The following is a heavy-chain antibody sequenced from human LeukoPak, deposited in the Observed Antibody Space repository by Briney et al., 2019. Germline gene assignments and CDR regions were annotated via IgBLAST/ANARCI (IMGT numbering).Heavy chain of an antibody. D-gene: IGHD6-13*01. CDR1: GFTFSSYA. V-gene: IGHV3-23*01. J-gene: IGHJ5*02. Sequence: GGSLRLSCAASGFTFSSYAMSWVRQAPGKGVEGVSAISGSGGSTYYADSEKGRFTISRDNAKNTLYLQMNSLRAEDTAVYYCAKGYSSSWYGSWFDPWGQGTLVTVSS. CDR3: AKGYSSSWYGSWFDP. CDR2: ISGSGGST.